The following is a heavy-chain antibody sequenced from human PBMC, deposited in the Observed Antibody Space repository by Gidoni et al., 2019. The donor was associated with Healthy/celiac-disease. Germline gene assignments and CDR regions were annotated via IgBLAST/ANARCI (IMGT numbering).Heavy chain of an antibody. CDR1: GGSISSSNW. CDR2: INHLGIN. CDR3: ARLLPTGIAAAGTGWFDP. D-gene: IGHD6-13*01. V-gene: IGHV4-4*02. Sequence: QVQLQESGPGLVKPSGTLPLTCAVSGGSISSSNWWSWVRQPPGTGLEWFGEINHLGINTSNPSLKRRVTISVDKSKNQFSLKLSSVTAADTAVYYCARLLPTGIAAAGTGWFDPWGQGTLVTVSS. J-gene: IGHJ5*02.